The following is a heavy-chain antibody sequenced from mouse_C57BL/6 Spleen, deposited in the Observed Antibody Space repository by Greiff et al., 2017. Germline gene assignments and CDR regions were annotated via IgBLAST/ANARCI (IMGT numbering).Heavy chain of an antibody. CDR2: ISSGGDYI. CDR1: GFTFSSYA. Sequence: EVKLVESGEGLVKPGGSLKLSCAASGFTFSSYAMSWVRQTPEKRLEWVAYISSGGDYIYYSDTVKGRFTISRDNARNTLYLQMSSLKSEDTAMYYCTRDSLYYYGRSYPAWFAYWGQGTLVTVSA. D-gene: IGHD1-1*01. J-gene: IGHJ3*01. CDR3: TRDSLYYYGRSYPAWFAY. V-gene: IGHV5-9-1*02.